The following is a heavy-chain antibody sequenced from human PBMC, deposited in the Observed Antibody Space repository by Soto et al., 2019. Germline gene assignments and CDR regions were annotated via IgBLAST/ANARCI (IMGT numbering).Heavy chain of an antibody. CDR1: GFTFSSYG. V-gene: IGHV3-30*18. CDR2: ISYDGSNK. Sequence: QVQLVESGGGVVQPGRSLRLSCAASGFTFSSYGMHWVRQAPGKGLEWVAVISYDGSNKYYADSVKGRFTISRDNSKNTLYLQMNSLRAEDTAVYYCAKSTLAARPDCPEYWGQGTLVTVSS. J-gene: IGHJ4*02. CDR3: AKSTLAARPDCPEY. D-gene: IGHD6-6*01.